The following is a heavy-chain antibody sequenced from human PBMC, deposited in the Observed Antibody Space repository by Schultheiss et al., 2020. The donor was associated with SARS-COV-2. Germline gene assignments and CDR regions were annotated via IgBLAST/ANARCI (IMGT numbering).Heavy chain of an antibody. CDR1: GFNFSSYA. J-gene: IGHJ5*02. CDR3: ASSRDDFWSGYPNWFDP. Sequence: GGSLRLSCAASGFNFSSYAMHWVRQAPGKGLEWVAVISYDGSNKYYADSVKGRFTISRDNSKNTLYLQMNSLRAEDTAVYYCASSRDDFWSGYPNWFDPWGQGTLVTVSS. D-gene: IGHD3-3*01. V-gene: IGHV3-30-3*01. CDR2: ISYDGSNK.